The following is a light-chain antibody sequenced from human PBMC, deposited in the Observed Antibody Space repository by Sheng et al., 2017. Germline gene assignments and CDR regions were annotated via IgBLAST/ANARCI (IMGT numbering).Light chain of an antibody. V-gene: IGKV1-16*01. J-gene: IGKJ1*01. Sequence: DIQMTQSPSSLSASVGDRVTITCRASQGINNHLAWFQQKPGKAPKLLIYAASSLQSGVPSRFSGSGYGTDHTLTISSLQPEDFATYYCQQYNTYPWTFGQGTKVEIK. CDR2: AAS. CDR1: QGINNH. CDR3: QQYNTYPWT.